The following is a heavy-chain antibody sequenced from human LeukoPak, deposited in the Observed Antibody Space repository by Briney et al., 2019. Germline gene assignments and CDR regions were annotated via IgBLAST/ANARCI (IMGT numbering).Heavy chain of an antibody. CDR3: ARAMIGRGYSSSWTPNDAFDI. CDR1: GFTFSSYA. J-gene: IGHJ3*02. V-gene: IGHV3-64*01. Sequence: SGGSLRLSCAASGFTFSSYAMHCVRQAPGKGLEYVSAISSNGGSTYYANSVKGRFTISRDNSKNTLYLQMGSLRAEDMAVYYCARAMIGRGYSSSWTPNDAFDIWGQGTMVTVSS. D-gene: IGHD6-13*01. CDR2: ISSNGGST.